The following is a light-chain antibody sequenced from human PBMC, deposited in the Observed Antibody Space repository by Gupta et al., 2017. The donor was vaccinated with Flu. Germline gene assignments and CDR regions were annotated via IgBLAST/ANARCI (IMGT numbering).Light chain of an antibody. CDR2: DAS. Sequence: PATLSWSAGDRATLSCRASQSVNSYLAWYQQKPGQAPRLLIYDASNRETGIPARFSGSGSGTDFSLTISSLEPEDFAVYYCQQSNNGPRTFGQGTKLEIK. CDR1: QSVNSY. CDR3: QQSNNGPRT. J-gene: IGKJ2*01. V-gene: IGKV3-11*01.